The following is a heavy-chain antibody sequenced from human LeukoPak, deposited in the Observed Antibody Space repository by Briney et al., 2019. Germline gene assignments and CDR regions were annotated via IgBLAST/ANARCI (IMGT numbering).Heavy chain of an antibody. CDR2: SSSNGGST. J-gene: IGHJ4*02. Sequence: GGSLRLSCSASGFTFSTLPMHWVRQAPGKGPEYVSGSSSNGGSTYYADSVKGRFTISRDNSKNTLYLQMSSLRPEDTAVYYCVNQISGWVYWGQGTLVTVSS. D-gene: IGHD6-19*01. CDR3: VNQISGWVY. CDR1: GFTFSTLP. V-gene: IGHV3-64D*06.